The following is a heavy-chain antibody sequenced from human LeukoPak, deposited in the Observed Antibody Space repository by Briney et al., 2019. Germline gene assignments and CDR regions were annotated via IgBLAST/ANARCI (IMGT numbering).Heavy chain of an antibody. J-gene: IGHJ4*02. V-gene: IGHV3-11*01. Sequence: GGSLRLSCAASGFTFSDYSMSWIRQAPGKGLEWVSYISSSGSTIYYADSVKGRFTISRDNAKNSLYLQMNSLRAEDTAVYYCARDSGTVVPHFDYWGQGTLVTVSS. D-gene: IGHD4-23*01. CDR3: ARDSGTVVPHFDY. CDR1: GFTFSDYS. CDR2: ISSSGSTI.